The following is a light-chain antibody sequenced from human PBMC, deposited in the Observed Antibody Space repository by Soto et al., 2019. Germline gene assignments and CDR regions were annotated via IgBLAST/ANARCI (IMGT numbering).Light chain of an antibody. J-gene: IGLJ2*01. Sequence: HSVLTQPPSVSGAPGQRVTISCTGSSSNIGAGYDVHWYQQLPGTAPKLLIYGNNNRPSGVPDRFSGSKSGTSASLAITGLQAEDEADYYCQSYDTSLSGSWVFGGGTQLTVL. CDR1: SSNIGAGYD. V-gene: IGLV1-40*01. CDR3: QSYDTSLSGSWV. CDR2: GNN.